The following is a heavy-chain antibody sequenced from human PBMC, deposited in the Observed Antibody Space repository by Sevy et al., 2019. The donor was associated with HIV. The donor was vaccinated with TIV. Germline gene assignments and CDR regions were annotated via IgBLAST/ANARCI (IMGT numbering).Heavy chain of an antibody. CDR3: ANLGTSYYESSSYYYQAPFDY. V-gene: IGHV3-23*01. J-gene: IGHJ4*02. CDR2: ISGSGGRT. D-gene: IGHD3-22*01. Sequence: GGSLRLSYAASGFTFSSYAMSWVRQAPGKGLEWVSGISGSGGRTYYADSVKGRFTISRDNSKNTLYLQMKSLRAEDTAVYYCANLGTSYYESSSYYYQAPFDYWGQGTLVTVSS. CDR1: GFTFSSYA.